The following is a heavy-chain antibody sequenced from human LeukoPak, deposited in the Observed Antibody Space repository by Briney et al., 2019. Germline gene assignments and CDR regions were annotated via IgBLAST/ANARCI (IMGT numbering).Heavy chain of an antibody. V-gene: IGHV3-30-3*01. CDR1: GFTFSSYA. J-gene: IGHJ3*02. CDR3: ARDKPGYGDAFDI. CDR2: ISYDGSNK. Sequence: PGGSLRPSCAASGFTFSSYAMHWVRQAPGKGLEWVAVISYDGSNKYYADSVKGRFTISRDNSKNTLYLQMNSLRAEDTAVYYCARDKPGYGDAFDIWGQGTMVTVSS. D-gene: IGHD4-17*01.